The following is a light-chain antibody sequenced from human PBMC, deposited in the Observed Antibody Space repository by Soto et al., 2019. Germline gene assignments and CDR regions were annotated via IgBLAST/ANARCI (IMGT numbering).Light chain of an antibody. CDR1: SGHSSYA. CDR3: QTWGTGFQV. CDR2: LNSDGSH. J-gene: IGLJ2*01. V-gene: IGLV4-69*01. Sequence: QLVLTQSPSASASLGASVKLTCTLSSGHSSYAIAWHQQQPEKGPRYLMKLNSDGSHSKGDGIPDRFSGSSSGAERYLTISSLQSEDDGDYSCQTWGTGFQVFGGGTKLTVL.